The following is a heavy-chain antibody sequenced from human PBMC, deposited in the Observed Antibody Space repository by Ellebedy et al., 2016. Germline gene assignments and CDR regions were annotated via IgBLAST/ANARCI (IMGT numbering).Heavy chain of an antibody. J-gene: IGHJ4*02. CDR2: IYYSGST. CDR3: ARGLRNYYGSGSYFDY. CDR1: GGSISSGGYY. Sequence: SKTLSLTXTVSGGSISSGGYYWSWIRQHPGKGLEWIGYIYYSGSTYYNPSLKSRVTISVDTSKNQFSLKLSSVTAADTAVYYCARGLRNYYGSGSYFDYWGQGTLVTVSS. V-gene: IGHV4-31*03. D-gene: IGHD3-10*01.